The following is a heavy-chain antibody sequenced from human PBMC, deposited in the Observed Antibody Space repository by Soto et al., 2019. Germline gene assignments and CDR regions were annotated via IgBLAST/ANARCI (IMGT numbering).Heavy chain of an antibody. CDR3: ARETLEYSSSGAKNYGMDV. D-gene: IGHD6-6*01. J-gene: IGHJ6*02. Sequence: NPSETLSLTCTVSGGSISSYYWSWIRQPPGKGLEWIGYIYYSGSTNYSPSLKSRVTISVDTSKNQFSLKLSSVTAADTAVYYCARETLEYSSSGAKNYGMDVWGQGTTVTVSS. V-gene: IGHV4-59*01. CDR2: IYYSGST. CDR1: GGSISSYY.